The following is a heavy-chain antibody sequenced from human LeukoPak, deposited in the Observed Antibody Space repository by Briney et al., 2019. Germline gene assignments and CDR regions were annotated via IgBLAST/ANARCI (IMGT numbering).Heavy chain of an antibody. CDR2: ISSSTGYI. D-gene: IGHD5-18*01. CDR1: GFTFCYSS. V-gene: IGHV3-21*01. J-gene: IGHJ4*02. CDR3: ARGNTAMVRSYFDY. Sequence: GGSLRLSCAASGFTFCYSSMNWVRRAPGKGLEWVSSISSSTGYIYYADSVKGRFTISRDNAKNSLYLQMNSLRAEDTAVYYCARGNTAMVRSYFDYWGLGTLVTVSS.